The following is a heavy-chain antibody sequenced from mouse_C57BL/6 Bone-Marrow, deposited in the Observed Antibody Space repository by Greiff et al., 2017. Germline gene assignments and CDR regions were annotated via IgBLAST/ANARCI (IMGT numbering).Heavy chain of an antibody. D-gene: IGHD1-1*01. J-gene: IGHJ2*01. V-gene: IGHV1-50*01. CDR1: GYTFTSYW. Sequence: QVQLQQPGAELVKPGASVKLSCKASGYTFTSYWMPWVKQRPGQGLEWIGEIDPSDSYTNYNQKFKGKATLTVDTSSSTAYMQLSSLTSEDSAVYYCARTGITTVVAAYYFDYWGQGTTLTVSS. CDR3: ARTGITTVVAAYYFDY. CDR2: IDPSDSYT.